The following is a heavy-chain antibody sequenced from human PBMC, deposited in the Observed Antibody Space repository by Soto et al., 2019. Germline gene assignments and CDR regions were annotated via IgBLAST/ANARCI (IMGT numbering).Heavy chain of an antibody. D-gene: IGHD3-16*01. CDR3: ARDSIYDYIWGSYN. J-gene: IGHJ4*02. CDR1: GFTVSSNY. V-gene: IGHV3-66*01. Sequence: EVQLVESGGGLVQPGGSLRLSCAASGFTVSSNYMSWVRQAPGKGLEWVSVIYSGGSTYYADSVKGRFTISRDNSKNTLYLQMNSLRAEDTAVYYCARDSIYDYIWGSYNWGQGTLVTVSS. CDR2: IYSGGST.